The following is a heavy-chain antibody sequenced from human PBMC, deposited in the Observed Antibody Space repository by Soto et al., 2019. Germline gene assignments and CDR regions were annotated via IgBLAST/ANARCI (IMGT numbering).Heavy chain of an antibody. Sequence: ASVKVSCKASGFTFGNYGLNWVRQAPGQGLEWTGWVSANNGHTNYAQNLQGRVSMTTDTSTSTAYMELRGLRFDDTAVYYCARDIESVTAKHFFYYYAMDVWGQGTTVTVSS. CDR2: VSANNGHT. CDR1: GFTFGNYG. V-gene: IGHV1-18*01. CDR3: ARDIESVTAKHFFYYYAMDV. D-gene: IGHD2-8*01. J-gene: IGHJ6*02.